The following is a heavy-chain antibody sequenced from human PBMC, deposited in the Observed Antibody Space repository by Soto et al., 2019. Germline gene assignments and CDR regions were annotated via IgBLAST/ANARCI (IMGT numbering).Heavy chain of an antibody. CDR2: IIPIFGTA. D-gene: IGHD3-3*01. V-gene: IGHV1-69*01. J-gene: IGHJ4*02. Sequence: QVQLVQSGAEVKKPGSSVKVSCKASGGTFSSYAISWVRQAPGQGLEWMGGIIPIFGTANYAQKFQCRVKITADEYTRKAYMELSSLRSEDTAVYYCARVIISGDFWSGYYGYWGKGTLVTVSS. CDR3: ARVIISGDFWSGYYGY. CDR1: GGTFSSYA.